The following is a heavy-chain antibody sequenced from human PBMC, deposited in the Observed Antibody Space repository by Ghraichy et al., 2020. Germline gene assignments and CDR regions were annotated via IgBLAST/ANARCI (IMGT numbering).Heavy chain of an antibody. J-gene: IGHJ4*02. Sequence: SETLSLTCTVSGGSIRITNYFWGWIRQPPGKGLEWIGSIRYSGSTYNNPSLRSRVTISLDTSKNQFSLRLSSVTAADTAVYYCARHPGGQYDVLTGFYHQWGQGTLVTVSS. CDR1: GGSIRITNYF. D-gene: IGHD3-9*01. CDR2: IRYSGST. CDR3: ARHPGGQYDVLTGFYHQ. V-gene: IGHV4-39*01.